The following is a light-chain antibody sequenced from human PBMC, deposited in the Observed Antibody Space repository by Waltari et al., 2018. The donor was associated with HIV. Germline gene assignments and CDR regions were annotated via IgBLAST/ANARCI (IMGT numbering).Light chain of an antibody. CDR1: SSDVGGYNY. V-gene: IGLV2-8*01. CDR2: EVS. J-gene: IGLJ2*01. CDR3: SSYAGSDNVV. Sequence: QSALTQPPSASGSPGQSVTISCTGTSSDVGGYNYVSWNQRHPGKAPKLMINEVSKRPSGVAERFAGCKSGNAASLTVSGLQAEDEDDYCCSSYAGSDNVVFGGGTKLTVL.